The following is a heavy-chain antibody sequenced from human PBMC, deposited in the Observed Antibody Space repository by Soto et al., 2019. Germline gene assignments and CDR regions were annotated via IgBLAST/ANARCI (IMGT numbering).Heavy chain of an antibody. CDR1: GYTFTSYG. V-gene: IGHV1-18*01. J-gene: IGHJ6*03. Sequence: ASVKVSCKASGYTFTSYGISWVRQAPGQGLEWMGWISAYNGNTNYAQKLQGRVTMTTDTSTSTAYMELRSLRSDDTAVYYCARRVQLVLFGYYYYYMDVWGKGTTVTVSS. D-gene: IGHD6-6*01. CDR2: ISAYNGNT. CDR3: ARRVQLVLFGYYYYYMDV.